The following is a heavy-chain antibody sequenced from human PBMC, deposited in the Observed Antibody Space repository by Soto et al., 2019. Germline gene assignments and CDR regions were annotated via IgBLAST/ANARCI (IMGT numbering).Heavy chain of an antibody. Sequence: ELQLVESGGGLIQPGGSLRLSCAASGFTVTRNYMTWVRLAPGKGLECVSTMHTGGKTFYTDSVKGRFTVSRDASKNTVDLPMNTLSVEDTAVYYCATGGSKRVRGAIVEVFHLEFWGRGTVVTVSS. CDR1: GFTVTRNY. CDR3: ATGGSKRVRGAIVEVFHLEF. CDR2: MHTGGKT. V-gene: IGHV3-53*02. D-gene: IGHD3-10*01. J-gene: IGHJ4*02.